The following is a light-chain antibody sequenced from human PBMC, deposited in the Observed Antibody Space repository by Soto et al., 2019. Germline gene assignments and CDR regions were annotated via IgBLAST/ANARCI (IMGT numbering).Light chain of an antibody. V-gene: IGKV1-5*01. CDR2: EAS. J-gene: IGKJ5*01. CDR1: QIISRV. Sequence: IQMTQSRSTLSASVGDRVTITCRASQIISRVLTLYQQKLGQAPKLLIYEASTWESGVPSRFSGSGSGTEFTLTISGLLADDFASYYCQQYNSYPIPFGRGTRLEIK. CDR3: QQYNSYPIP.